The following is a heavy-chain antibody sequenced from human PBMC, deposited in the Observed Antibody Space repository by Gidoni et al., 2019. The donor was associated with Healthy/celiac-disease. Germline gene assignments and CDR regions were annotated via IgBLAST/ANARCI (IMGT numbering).Heavy chain of an antibody. Sequence: QVQLQQWGAALLKPSATLSLTCAVYGGSFSGHYWSWIRQPPGKGLEWIGEVKHSGSTNYNPSLKSLVTISVDTSKTQFSLRLSSVTAAYTALYYCARRVGYYYGSGSYRPPYYFDYWGQGTLVTVSS. V-gene: IGHV4-34*01. CDR1: GGSFSGHY. CDR2: VKHSGST. J-gene: IGHJ4*02. D-gene: IGHD3-10*01. CDR3: ARRVGYYYGSGSYRPPYYFDY.